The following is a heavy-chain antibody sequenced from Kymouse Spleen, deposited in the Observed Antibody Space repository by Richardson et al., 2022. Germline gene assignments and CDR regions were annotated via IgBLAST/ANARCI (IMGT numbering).Heavy chain of an antibody. Sequence: QVQLVESGGGVVQPGRSLRLSCAASGFTFSSYGMHWVRQAPGKGLEWVAVIWYDGSNKYYADSVKGRFTISRDNSKNTLYLQMNSLRAEDTAVYYCARDGKQWLVPFDYWGQGTLVTVSS. CDR3: ARDGKQWLVPFDY. CDR2: IWYDGSNK. J-gene: IGHJ4*02. V-gene: IGHV3-33*01. CDR1: GFTFSSYG. D-gene: IGHD6-19*01.